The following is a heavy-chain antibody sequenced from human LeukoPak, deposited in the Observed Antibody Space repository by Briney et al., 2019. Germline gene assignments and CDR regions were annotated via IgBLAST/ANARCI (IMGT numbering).Heavy chain of an antibody. CDR1: GGSFSDYW. CDR3: VRSIEVAPSAFDI. Sequence: PSETLSLTCAVYGGSFSDYWWTWIRQSPGKGLEWIGEVNHSGRTNYNPSLKSRVSISVDRSKNQFSLTLSSVTAADTAMYYCVRSIEVAPSAFDIWGQGTMVTVSS. D-gene: IGHD2-21*01. J-gene: IGHJ3*02. CDR2: VNHSGRT. V-gene: IGHV4-34*01.